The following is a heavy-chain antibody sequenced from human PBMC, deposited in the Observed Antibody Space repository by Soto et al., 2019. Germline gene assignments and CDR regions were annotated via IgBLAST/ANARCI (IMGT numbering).Heavy chain of an antibody. V-gene: IGHV4-4*02. CDR2: IFHTGST. J-gene: IGHJ4*02. CDR1: GVSISTSNW. D-gene: IGHD3-10*01. Sequence: QVQLQESGPGLVKPSGTLSLTCAVSGVSISTSNWWSWARQSPGKGLEWIGEIFHTGSTNYNPSLRSXGXVXXDRSTNHCSLHLSSVNAADTAVYFCAKGGRVYYGSGSYFDSWGQGLLVTVSS. CDR3: AKGGRVYYGSGSYFDS.